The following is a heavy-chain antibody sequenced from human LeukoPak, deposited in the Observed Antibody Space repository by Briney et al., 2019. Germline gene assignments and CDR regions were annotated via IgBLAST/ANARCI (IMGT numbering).Heavy chain of an antibody. CDR2: FYYSGST. CDR3: ARDTVGATFPGAFDI. CDR1: GGSISSGSYY. V-gene: IGHV4-39*07. D-gene: IGHD1-26*01. J-gene: IGHJ3*02. Sequence: MTSETLSLTCTVSGGSISSGSYYWGWIRQPPGKGLEWIGSFYYSGSTYYNPSLKSRVSMSVDTSKNHFSLKLSSVTAADTAVYYCARDTVGATFPGAFDIWGQGTLVTVSS.